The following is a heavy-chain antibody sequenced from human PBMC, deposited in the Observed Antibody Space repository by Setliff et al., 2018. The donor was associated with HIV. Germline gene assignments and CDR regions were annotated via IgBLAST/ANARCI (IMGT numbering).Heavy chain of an antibody. CDR3: VRDPTVPSPDYFDY. CDR2: TSFDGGIK. J-gene: IGHJ4*02. Sequence: SVKVSCAASGSTFSAFTMHWVRQAPGKGLEWVAVTSFDGGIKYYADSVKGRFTIYKDNSKNTLYLQMNNLRTEDTAIYYCVRDPTVPSPDYFDYWGQGTLVTVSS. V-gene: IGHV3-30*04. CDR1: GSTFSAFT. D-gene: IGHD4-4*01.